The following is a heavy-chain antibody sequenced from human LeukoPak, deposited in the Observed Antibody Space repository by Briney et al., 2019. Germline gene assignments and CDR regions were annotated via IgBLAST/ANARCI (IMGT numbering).Heavy chain of an antibody. D-gene: IGHD3-10*01. CDR2: INHSGGT. Sequence: SETLSLTCAVYGGSFSGYYWSWIRQPPGKGLEWIGEINHSGGTNYNPSLKSRVTISVDTSKNQFSLKLSSVTAADTAVYYCARGWFGFWHNSYLDDNAFDVWGPGTMVTVSS. V-gene: IGHV4-34*01. CDR3: ARGWFGFWHNSYLDDNAFDV. J-gene: IGHJ3*01. CDR1: GGSFSGYY.